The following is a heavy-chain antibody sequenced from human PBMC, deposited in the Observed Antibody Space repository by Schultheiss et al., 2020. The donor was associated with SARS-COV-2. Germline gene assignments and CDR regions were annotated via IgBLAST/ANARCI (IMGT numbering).Heavy chain of an antibody. CDR2: IKQDGSEK. CDR3: ARDPVGYCSSTSCYPYYYYYYGMDV. J-gene: IGHJ6*02. D-gene: IGHD2-2*01. V-gene: IGHV3-7*01. Sequence: GGSLRLSCAASGFTFSSYWMSWVRQAPGKGLEWVANIKQDGSEKYYVDSVKGRFTISRDNAKNSLYLQMNSLRAEDTAVYYCARDPVGYCSSTSCYPYYYYYYGMDVWGQGTTVTVSS. CDR1: GFTFSSYW.